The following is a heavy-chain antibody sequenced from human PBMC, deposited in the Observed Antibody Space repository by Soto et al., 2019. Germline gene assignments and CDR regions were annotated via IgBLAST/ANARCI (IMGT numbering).Heavy chain of an antibody. CDR2: ISSSSGII. J-gene: IGHJ4*02. V-gene: IGHV3-48*02. CDR1: GFTFSRSS. CDR3: ARGLVLGPGAMVRGVIG. Sequence: EVQLVESGGGLVQPGGSLRLSCAASGFTFSRSSMNWVRQAPGKGLEWVSYISSSSGIIYYADSVKGRFTISRDNDKNSLYLQMNSLRDEDTAMYYCARGLVLGPGAMVRGVIGWGQGTLVTVSS. D-gene: IGHD3-10*01.